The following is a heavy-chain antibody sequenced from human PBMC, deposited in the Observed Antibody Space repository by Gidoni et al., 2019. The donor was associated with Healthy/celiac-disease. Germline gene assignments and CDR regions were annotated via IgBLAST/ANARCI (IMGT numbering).Heavy chain of an antibody. D-gene: IGHD4-17*01. CDR2: ISGSGGST. CDR3: AKDGSGGVDYGDYVAFDY. J-gene: IGHJ4*02. V-gene: IGHV3-23*01. Sequence: APGKGLEWVSAISGSGGSTYYADSVKGRFTISRDNSKNTLYLQMNSLRAEDTAVYYCAKDGSGGVDYGDYVAFDYWGQGTLVTVSS.